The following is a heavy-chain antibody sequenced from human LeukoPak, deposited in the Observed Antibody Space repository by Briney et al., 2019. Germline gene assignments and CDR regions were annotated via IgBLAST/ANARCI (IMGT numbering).Heavy chain of an antibody. V-gene: IGHV1-46*01. J-gene: IGHJ4*02. CDR2: INLSGGGT. D-gene: IGHD6-13*01. CDR1: GYTFISYY. Sequence: ASVKVSCKASGYTFISYYMHWVRQAPGQGLEWMGIINLSGGGTSHAQKFQGRVTMSRDTSTSTVYMELSSLRSEDTAVNYCAGSSVERQQLARFDYWGQGTLVTVSS. CDR3: AGSSVERQQLARFDY.